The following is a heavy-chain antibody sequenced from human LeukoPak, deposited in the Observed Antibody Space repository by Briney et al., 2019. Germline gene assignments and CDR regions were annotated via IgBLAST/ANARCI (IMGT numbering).Heavy chain of an antibody. V-gene: IGHV1-2*02. D-gene: IGHD3-9*01. Sequence: ASVKVSCKASGYTFTGYYMHWVRQAPGQGLEWMGWINPNSGGTNYAQKFQGRVTMTRDTSISTAYMELSRLRSDDTAVHYCARVHYDILTGYYNYFDYWGQGTLVTVSS. CDR1: GYTFTGYY. J-gene: IGHJ4*02. CDR3: ARVHYDILTGYYNYFDY. CDR2: INPNSGGT.